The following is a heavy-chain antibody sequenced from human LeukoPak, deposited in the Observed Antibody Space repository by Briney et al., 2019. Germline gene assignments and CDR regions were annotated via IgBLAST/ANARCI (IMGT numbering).Heavy chain of an antibody. D-gene: IGHD5-18*01. CDR1: GFTFSSYE. CDR3: AIQLWLLSSFDY. CDR2: INSDGSST. Sequence: GGSLRLSCAASGFTFSSYEMNWVRQAPGKGLVWVSRINSDGSSTSYADSVKGRFTISRDNAKNTLYLQMNSLRAEDTAVYYCAIQLWLLSSFDYWGQGTLVTVSS. V-gene: IGHV3-74*01. J-gene: IGHJ4*02.